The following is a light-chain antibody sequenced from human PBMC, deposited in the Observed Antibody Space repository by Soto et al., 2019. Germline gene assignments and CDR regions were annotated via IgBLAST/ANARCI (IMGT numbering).Light chain of an antibody. CDR3: QQHNPYSPYT. Sequence: DTQMTQSPSTLSASVGDRVTITCRASQSITNCLAWYQQKPGKAPKLLIFDASSLRSGVPSRFSGSGSGTEVTLTISSLQPEDFATYYCQQHNPYSPYTFGQGTKLEIK. CDR1: QSITNC. CDR2: DAS. V-gene: IGKV1-5*03. J-gene: IGKJ2*01.